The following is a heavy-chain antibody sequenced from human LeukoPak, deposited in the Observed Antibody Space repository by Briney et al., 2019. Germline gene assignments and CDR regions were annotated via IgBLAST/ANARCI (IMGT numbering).Heavy chain of an antibody. Sequence: GGSLRRCCAASGFTFSSYAMSWVRQAPGKRLEWVSAISGSGGSTYYADSVKGRFTISRDNSKNTLYLQMNSLRAEDAAVYYCAKEDFWSGPDLLYLDYWGQGTLVTVSS. D-gene: IGHD3-3*01. CDR2: ISGSGGST. V-gene: IGHV3-23*01. J-gene: IGHJ4*02. CDR1: GFTFSSYA. CDR3: AKEDFWSGPDLLYLDY.